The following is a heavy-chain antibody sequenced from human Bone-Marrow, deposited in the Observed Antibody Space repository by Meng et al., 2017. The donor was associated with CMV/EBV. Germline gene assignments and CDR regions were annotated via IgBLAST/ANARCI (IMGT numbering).Heavy chain of an antibody. CDR1: GGSFSGYY. D-gene: IGHD2-2*01. V-gene: IGHV4-34*01. CDR2: INHSGST. J-gene: IGHJ3*02. CDR3: ARGCTSCYPHDAFDI. Sequence: ESLKISCAVYGGSFSGYYWSWIRQPPGKGLEWIGEINHSGSTNYNPSLKSRVTISVDTSKNQFSLKLSSVTAADTAVYYCARGCTSCYPHDAFDIWGQGTMVTVSS.